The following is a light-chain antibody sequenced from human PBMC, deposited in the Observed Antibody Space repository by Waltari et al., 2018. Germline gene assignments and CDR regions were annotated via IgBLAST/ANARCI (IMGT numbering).Light chain of an antibody. V-gene: IGKV3-15*01. Sequence: EIVMTQSPATLSVSPGERATLSCRASQSVNNFLAWYQKKPGQAPGLLIYGASTRATGIPARFSGSGSGTVFTLTISSLHSEDFAVYYCQHYNNWPPMYTFGQGTKLEIK. CDR3: QHYNNWPPMYT. J-gene: IGKJ2*01. CDR2: GAS. CDR1: QSVNNF.